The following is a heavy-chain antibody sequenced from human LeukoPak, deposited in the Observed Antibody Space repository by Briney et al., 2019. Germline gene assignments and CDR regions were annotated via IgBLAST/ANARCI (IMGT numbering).Heavy chain of an antibody. D-gene: IGHD6-13*01. CDR3: ATGGIAAAGNYFDY. Sequence: SGTLSLTCAVSGGSLSSSNWWSWVRPPPGKGLEWIGEIYHSGSTNYNPSLKSRVTISVDKSKNQFSLKLSSVTAADTAVYYCATGGIAAAGNYFDYWGQGTLVTVSS. V-gene: IGHV4-4*02. CDR1: GGSLSSSNW. CDR2: IYHSGST. J-gene: IGHJ4*02.